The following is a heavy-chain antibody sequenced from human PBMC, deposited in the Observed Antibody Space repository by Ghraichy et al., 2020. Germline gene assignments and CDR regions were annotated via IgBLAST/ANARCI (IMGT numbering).Heavy chain of an antibody. CDR1: GDSISSYY. CDR2: VHFSGRT. CDR3: ARTTVYGGIVYWYIDL. J-gene: IGHJ2*01. Sequence: SETLSLTCTVSGDSISSYYWTWIRQPPGKGLEWIGYVHFSGRTNSSPSLKSRVTISADTSKNQFSLKLTSVTAADTAVYYCARTTVYGGIVYWYIDLWGRGSLVTVSS. V-gene: IGHV4-59*01. D-gene: IGHD4-23*01.